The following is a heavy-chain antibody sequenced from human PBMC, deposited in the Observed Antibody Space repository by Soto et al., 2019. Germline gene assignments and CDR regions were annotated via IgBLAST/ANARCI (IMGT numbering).Heavy chain of an antibody. CDR3: ARSSQTGYGPGFDC. CDR2: IWYDGSNK. D-gene: IGHD5-18*01. J-gene: IGHJ4*02. V-gene: IGHV3-33*01. Sequence: GGSLRLSCAASGFTFSSYGMHWVRQAPGKGLEWVAVIWYDGSNKYYADSVKGRFTISRDNSKNTLYLQMNSLRAEDTAVYYCARSSQTGYGPGFDCWGQGTLVTVSS. CDR1: GFTFSSYG.